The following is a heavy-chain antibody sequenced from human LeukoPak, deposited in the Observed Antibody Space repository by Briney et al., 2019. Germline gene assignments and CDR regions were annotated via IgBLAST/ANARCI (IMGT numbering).Heavy chain of an antibody. J-gene: IGHJ4*02. Sequence: GGSLRLSCAASGFTFSSYGMHWVRQAPGKGLEWVAVISYDGSNKYYADSVKGRFTISRDNSKNTLYLQMNSLRAEDTAVYYCARAYDSSLAGLDYWGQGTLVTVSS. V-gene: IGHV3-30*03. CDR1: GFTFSSYG. CDR2: ISYDGSNK. D-gene: IGHD3-22*01. CDR3: ARAYDSSLAGLDY.